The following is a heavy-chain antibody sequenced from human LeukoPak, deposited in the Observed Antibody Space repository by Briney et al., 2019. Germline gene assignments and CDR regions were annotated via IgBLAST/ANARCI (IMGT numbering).Heavy chain of an antibody. CDR1: GFTVSSNY. CDR2: FSGSGGST. V-gene: IGHV3-23*01. D-gene: IGHD4-17*01. CDR3: ASHYGDCLSHFFDY. J-gene: IGHJ4*02. Sequence: GGSLRLSCAASGFTVSSNYMSWVRQAPGKGLEWVSAFSGSGGSTYYADSVKGRFTISRDNSKNTLYLQMNSLRAEDTAVYYCASHYGDCLSHFFDYWGQGTLVTVSS.